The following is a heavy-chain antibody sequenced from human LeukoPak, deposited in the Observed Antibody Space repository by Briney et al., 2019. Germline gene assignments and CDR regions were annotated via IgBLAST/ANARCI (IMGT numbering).Heavy chain of an antibody. J-gene: IGHJ4*02. CDR2: INPNSGGT. V-gene: IGHV1-2*02. CDR3: ARVGDGYNWSLDY. CDR1: GYTFTGYY. Sequence: ASVKVSCKASGYTFTGYYMHWVRQAPGQGLEWMGWINPNSGGTNYAQKFQGRVTMTRDTSISTAYMELSRLRSDDTAVYYCARVGDGYNWSLDYWGQGTLDTVSS. D-gene: IGHD5-24*01.